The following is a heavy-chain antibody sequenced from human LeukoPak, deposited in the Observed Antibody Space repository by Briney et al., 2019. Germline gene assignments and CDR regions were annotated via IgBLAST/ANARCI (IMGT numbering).Heavy chain of an antibody. J-gene: IGHJ6*03. CDR1: GFSSYA. Sequence: ASVKVSCKASGFSSYAIGWVRQAPGQGLEWMGGIIPAFGTTNYAQKFQGRVTVTTDESTSTVYMELSGLRFEDTAVYYCAKADYGEYYYMDVWGKGTTVTVSS. CDR2: IIPAFGTT. D-gene: IGHD4-17*01. V-gene: IGHV1-69*05. CDR3: AKADYGEYYYMDV.